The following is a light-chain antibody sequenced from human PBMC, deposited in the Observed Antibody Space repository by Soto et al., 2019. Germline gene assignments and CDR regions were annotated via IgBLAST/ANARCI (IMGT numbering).Light chain of an antibody. V-gene: IGKV3-20*01. Sequence: TQSPFTLSLSTGERATLSCRAVQSVTSTYMAWYQQKPGQAPRLLIYATSFRATGIPDRFRGSGSGTDFTLTISSLEPEDSAVYYCQDYSTSPWPFGQVTNVDIK. J-gene: IGKJ1*01. CDR2: ATS. CDR1: QSVTSTY. CDR3: QDYSTSPWP.